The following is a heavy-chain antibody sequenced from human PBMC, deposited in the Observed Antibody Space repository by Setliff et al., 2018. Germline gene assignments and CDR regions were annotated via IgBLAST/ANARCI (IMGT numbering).Heavy chain of an antibody. V-gene: IGHV3-15*01. Sequence: PGGSLRLSCAVSGITFKNAWMTWVRQSPGKGLEWVGRIKSKSEGEARDYAAPVKGRFTISRDDSKQIVYLQMNSLKIEDTAVYYCSTGPRDSRNYLNWIGHWGQGAPVTVSS. D-gene: IGHD3-22*01. J-gene: IGHJ5*02. CDR3: STGPRDSRNYLNWIGH. CDR1: GITFKNAW. CDR2: IKSKSEGEAR.